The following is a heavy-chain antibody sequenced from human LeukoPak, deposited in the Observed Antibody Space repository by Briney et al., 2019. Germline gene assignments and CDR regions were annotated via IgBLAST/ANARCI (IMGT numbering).Heavy chain of an antibody. D-gene: IGHD1-14*01. CDR2: IYYSGST. J-gene: IGHJ3*02. CDR3: ARSNPTGAFDI. CDR1: GGSISSYY. V-gene: IGHV4-59*01. Sequence: SETLSLTCTVSGGSISSYYWSWIRQPPGKGLEWIGYIYYSGSTNYNPSLKSRVTISVDTSKNQFSLKLSSVTAADTAVYYCARSNPTGAFDIWGQGTMVTVSS.